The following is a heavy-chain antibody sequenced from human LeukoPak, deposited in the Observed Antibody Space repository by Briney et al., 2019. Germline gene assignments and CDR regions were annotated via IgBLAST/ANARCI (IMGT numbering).Heavy chain of an antibody. V-gene: IGHV3-21*01. Sequence: GGSLRLSCAASGFTFSSYTMNWVRQAPGKGLEWVSSISPTSSYIYYADSVKGRFTISRDNAKNSLYLQMNSLRAEDTAVYYCARGAVAGSFDYWGQGTLVTVSS. CDR1: GFTFSSYT. D-gene: IGHD6-19*01. J-gene: IGHJ4*02. CDR2: ISPTSSYI. CDR3: ARGAVAGSFDY.